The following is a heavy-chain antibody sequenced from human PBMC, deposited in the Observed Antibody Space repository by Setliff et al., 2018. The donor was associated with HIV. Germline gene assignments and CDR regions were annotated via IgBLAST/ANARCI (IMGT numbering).Heavy chain of an antibody. Sequence: LRLSCAASGFTFSSYSMNWVRQAPGKGLEWVAVISYDGSNKYYADSVKGRFTISRDNSKNTLYLQMNSLRAEDTAVYYCARVSGIVVVFWAFDIWGQGTMVTVSS. J-gene: IGHJ3*02. CDR1: GFTFSSYS. D-gene: IGHD3-22*01. CDR2: ISYDGSNK. CDR3: ARVSGIVVVFWAFDI. V-gene: IGHV3-30*03.